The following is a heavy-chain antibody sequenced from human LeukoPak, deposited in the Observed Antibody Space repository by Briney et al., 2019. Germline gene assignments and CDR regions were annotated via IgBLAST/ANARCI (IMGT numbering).Heavy chain of an antibody. V-gene: IGHV3-7*01. J-gene: IGHJ4*02. CDR3: AKVVGPGYSSSWSRYFDY. Sequence: GGSLRLSCAASGFTFSSYWMSWVRQAPGKGLEWVANIKQDGSEKYYVDSVKGRFTISRDNAKNSLYLQMNSLRAEDTAVYYCAKVVGPGYSSSWSRYFDYWGQGTLVTVSS. CDR1: GFTFSSYW. CDR2: IKQDGSEK. D-gene: IGHD6-13*01.